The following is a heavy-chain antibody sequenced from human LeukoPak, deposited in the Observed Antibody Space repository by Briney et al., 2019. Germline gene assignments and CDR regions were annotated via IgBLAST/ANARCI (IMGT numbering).Heavy chain of an antibody. D-gene: IGHD6-13*01. CDR3: ARAGIAAAGNRWFDP. Sequence: PSETLSLTCTVSGGSISSSSYYWGWIRQPPGKGLEWIGSIYYSGSTYYNPSLKSRVTISVDTSKNQFSLKLSSVTAADTALYYCARAGIAAAGNRWFDPWGQGTLVTVSS. CDR1: GGSISSSSYY. J-gene: IGHJ5*02. CDR2: IYYSGST. V-gene: IGHV4-39*07.